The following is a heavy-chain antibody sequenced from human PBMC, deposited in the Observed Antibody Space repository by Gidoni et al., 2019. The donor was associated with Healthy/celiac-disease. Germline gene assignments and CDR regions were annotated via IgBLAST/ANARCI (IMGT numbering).Heavy chain of an antibody. CDR3: ARDLTHYDFWSGYSSGAFDI. J-gene: IGHJ3*02. D-gene: IGHD3-3*01. Sequence: QAQLQESGPGLVKPSQTLSLTCTVSGGSISSGDYYWSWIRQPPGKGLEGIGYIYYRGSTYYNPSLKSRVTISVDTSKNQFSLKLSSVTAADTAVYYCARDLTHYDFWSGYSSGAFDIWGQGTMVTVSS. CDR1: GGSISSGDYY. V-gene: IGHV4-30-4*01. CDR2: IYYRGST.